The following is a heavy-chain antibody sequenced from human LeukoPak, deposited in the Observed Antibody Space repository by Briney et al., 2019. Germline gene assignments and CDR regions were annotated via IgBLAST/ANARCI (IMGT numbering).Heavy chain of an antibody. D-gene: IGHD3-10*01. V-gene: IGHV4-59*01. CDR3: ARSGNVDGAFDI. CDR2: IYYSGST. J-gene: IGHJ3*02. CDR1: GVSISSYY. Sequence: SETLSLTCTVFGVSISSYYWSWIRQPPGKGLEWIGFIYYSGSTDFNPSLKSRVTISVDTSKNQFSLKLSSVTAADTAVYYCARSGNVDGAFDIWGQGTMVTVSS.